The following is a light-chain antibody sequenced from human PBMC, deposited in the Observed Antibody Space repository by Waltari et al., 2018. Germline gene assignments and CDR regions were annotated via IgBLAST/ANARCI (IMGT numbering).Light chain of an antibody. CDR2: AAS. J-gene: IGKJ2*01. V-gene: IGKV1-39*01. Sequence: DIQMTQSPSSLSASVGDRVTITCRTSQTINNFLNWYQHKPGKAPELLIYAASTLQSGVPSRFSGGGSGADFTLTISSLQPEDSATYYCQQGDSAPFTFGQGTKLEIK. CDR1: QTINNF. CDR3: QQGDSAPFT.